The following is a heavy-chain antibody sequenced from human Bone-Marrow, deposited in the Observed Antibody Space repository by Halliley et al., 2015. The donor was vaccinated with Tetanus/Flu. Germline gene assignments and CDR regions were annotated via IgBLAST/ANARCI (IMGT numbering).Heavy chain of an antibody. CDR1: GFTFGDYA. D-gene: IGHD6-19*01. Sequence: QLVQSGGGLVQPGRSLRLSCTASGFTFGDYAMSWVRQAPGKGLEWVGFIRSKAYGGTAEYAASVKGRFTISRDDSKSIAYLQMNSLKSEDTAVYYCTRGAAVTGTLVDYWGQGTLVTVSS. CDR2: IRSKAYGGTA. V-gene: IGHV3-49*04. CDR3: TRGAAVTGTLVDY. J-gene: IGHJ4*02.